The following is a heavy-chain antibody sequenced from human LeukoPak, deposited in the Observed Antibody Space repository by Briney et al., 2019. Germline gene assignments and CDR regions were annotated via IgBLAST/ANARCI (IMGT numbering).Heavy chain of an antibody. CDR3: ARGRDYIRLRSLDY. CDR1: GGSFSGYY. J-gene: IGHJ4*02. Sequence: SETLSLTCAVYGGSFSGYYWGWIRQPPGKGLDWIGEINQSGSTNYNPSLKSRVTISVDTSKHQFSLKLSSVTAADTDVYYCARGRDYIRLRSLDYWGQGTLVTVSS. CDR2: INQSGST. V-gene: IGHV4-34*01. D-gene: IGHD5-12*01.